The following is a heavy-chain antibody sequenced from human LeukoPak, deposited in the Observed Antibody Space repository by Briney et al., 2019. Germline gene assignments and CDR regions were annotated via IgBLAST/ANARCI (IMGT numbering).Heavy chain of an antibody. CDR2: ISAYNGNT. Sequence: GASVKVSCKASGYTFTSYGISWVRQAPGQGLEWMGWISAYNGNTNYAQKLQGRVTMTTDTSTSTAYMELRSLRSDDTAVYYCARDYYDSSGYYQTYYFDYWGQGTLVTVSS. V-gene: IGHV1-18*01. CDR1: GYTFTSYG. J-gene: IGHJ4*02. CDR3: ARDYYDSSGYYQTYYFDY. D-gene: IGHD3-22*01.